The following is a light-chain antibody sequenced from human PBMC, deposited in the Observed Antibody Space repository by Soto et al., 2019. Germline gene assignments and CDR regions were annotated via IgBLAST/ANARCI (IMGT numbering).Light chain of an antibody. Sequence: EIVLTQSPAILSVSPGERVTLSCGASQTVSTNLAWYQQKPGQAPRLLIYGASSRATGVPDRFSASGSGTDFTLTISRLEPEDFAVYYCQQYGSSPPTFGQGTKVAIK. CDR3: QQYGSSPPT. CDR2: GAS. J-gene: IGKJ1*01. CDR1: QTVSTN. V-gene: IGKV3-20*01.